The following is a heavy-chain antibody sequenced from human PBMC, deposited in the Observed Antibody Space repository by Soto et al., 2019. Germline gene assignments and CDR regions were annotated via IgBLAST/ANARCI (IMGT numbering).Heavy chain of an antibody. J-gene: IGHJ3*02. V-gene: IGHV1-18*01. CDR3: ASRGGGAYYYDSSGYSNDAFDI. CDR1: GYTFTSYG. Sequence: ASVKVSCKASGYTFTSYGISWVRQAPGQGLEWMGWISAYNGNTNYAQKLQGRVTMTTDTSTSTAYMELRSLRSDDTAVYYCASRGGGAYYYDSSGYSNDAFDIWGQGTMFTVSS. D-gene: IGHD3-22*01. CDR2: ISAYNGNT.